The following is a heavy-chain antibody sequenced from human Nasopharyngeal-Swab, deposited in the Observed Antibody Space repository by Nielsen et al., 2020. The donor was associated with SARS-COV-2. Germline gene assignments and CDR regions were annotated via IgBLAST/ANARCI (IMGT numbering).Heavy chain of an antibody. CDR3: ARGRRLLDY. CDR2: ISSSGSTI. D-gene: IGHD2-15*01. Sequence: GGEAPGKGLEWVSYISSSGSTIYYADSVKGRFTISRDNAKNSLYLQMNSLRAEDTAVYYCARGRRLLDYWGQGTLVTVSS. J-gene: IGHJ4*02. V-gene: IGHV3-48*03.